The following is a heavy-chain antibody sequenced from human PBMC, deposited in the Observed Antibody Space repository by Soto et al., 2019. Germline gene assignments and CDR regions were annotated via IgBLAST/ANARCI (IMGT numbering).Heavy chain of an antibody. Sequence: EVQLVESGGGLVKPGGSLRLSCAASGFTFSNAWMSWVRQAPGKGLEWVGRIKSKTDGGTTDYAAPVKGRFTSSRDDSKNTLYLQMNSLKTEDTAVYYCTTVPDFWSGYYSDYWGQGTLVTVSS. CDR1: GFTFSNAW. D-gene: IGHD3-3*01. CDR3: TTVPDFWSGYYSDY. J-gene: IGHJ4*02. CDR2: IKSKTDGGTT. V-gene: IGHV3-15*01.